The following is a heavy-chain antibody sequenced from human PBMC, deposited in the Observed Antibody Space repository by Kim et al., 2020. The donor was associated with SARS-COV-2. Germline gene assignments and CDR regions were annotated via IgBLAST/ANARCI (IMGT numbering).Heavy chain of an antibody. CDR3: ARDITIFGVRYAFDI. CDR1: GGSISSSDW. V-gene: IGHV4-4*02. Sequence: SETLSLTCAVSGGSISSSDWWSWVRQPPGKGLEWIGEIYHSGSTNYNPSLKSRVTISVDKSKNQFSLKLSSVTAADTAVYYCARDITIFGVRYAFDIWGQGTMVTVSS. CDR2: IYHSGST. D-gene: IGHD3-3*01. J-gene: IGHJ3*02.